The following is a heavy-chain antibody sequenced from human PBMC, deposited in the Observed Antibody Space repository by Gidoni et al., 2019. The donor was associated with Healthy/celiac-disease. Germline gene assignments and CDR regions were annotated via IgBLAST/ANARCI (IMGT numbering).Heavy chain of an antibody. J-gene: IGHJ4*02. CDR1: GFPFSSYA. Sequence: QVQLVESGGGVVPPGRSLRLSCAASGFPFSSYAMHWVRQAPGKGLGWVAVISYDGSNKYYADSVKGRFTISRDNSKNTLYLQMNSLRAEDTAVYYCARDRADGYQFLFDYWGQGTLVTVSS. CDR3: ARDRADGYQFLFDY. V-gene: IGHV3-30-3*01. D-gene: IGHD5-12*01. CDR2: ISYDGSNK.